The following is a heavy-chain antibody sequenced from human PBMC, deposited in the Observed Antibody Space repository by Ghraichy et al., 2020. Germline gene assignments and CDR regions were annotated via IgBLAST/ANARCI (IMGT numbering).Heavy chain of an antibody. CDR2: INQDGSEK. CDR1: RFIFSSYW. V-gene: IGHV3-7*03. CDR3: ARLRAVNWYFDL. J-gene: IGHJ2*01. Sequence: GGSLRLSCAASRFIFSSYWMSWVRQAPGKGLEWVANINQDGSEKYYVDPVKGRFTISRDNAKNSLYLQMNSLRAEDTAVYYCARLRAVNWYFDLWGRGTLVTVSS.